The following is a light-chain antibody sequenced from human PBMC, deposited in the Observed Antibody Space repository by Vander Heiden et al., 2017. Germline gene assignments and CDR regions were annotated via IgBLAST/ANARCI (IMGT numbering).Light chain of an antibody. Sequence: QSVLTQPPPAPGGPRQRVTISCTGSSSNIGAGYDVHWYQQLPGTAPKLLIYGNSNRPSGVPDRFSGSKSGTSASLAITGLQAEDEADYYCQSYDSSLSVVFGGGTKLTVL. CDR2: GNS. J-gene: IGLJ2*01. CDR3: QSYDSSLSVV. CDR1: SSNIGAGYD. V-gene: IGLV1-40*01.